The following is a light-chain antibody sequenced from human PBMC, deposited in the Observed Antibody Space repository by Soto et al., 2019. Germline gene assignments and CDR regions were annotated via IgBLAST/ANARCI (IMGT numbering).Light chain of an antibody. CDR2: DAS. Sequence: EIVLTQSPATLSLSPGERATLSCRASQSISNYLAWYQQKPGQAPRLLIYDASTRATGIPARFSGSASGTDFTLTISSLELEDFAVYYCQQRSNWPPWTFGQGTKVDIK. J-gene: IGKJ1*01. V-gene: IGKV3-11*01. CDR1: QSISNY. CDR3: QQRSNWPPWT.